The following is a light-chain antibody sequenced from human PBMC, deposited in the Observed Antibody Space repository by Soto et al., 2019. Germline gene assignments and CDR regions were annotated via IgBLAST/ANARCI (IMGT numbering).Light chain of an antibody. V-gene: IGLV2-14*01. CDR2: EVT. J-gene: IGLJ2*01. CDR1: SSDVGAYNY. Sequence: QSALTQPASVSASPGQSITISCTGTSSDVGAYNYVSWYQQHPGKAPNLMIYEVTNRPSGVSNRFSGSKSGNTASLTISGLQTEDEGDYCCASYTTTKTWIFGGGTKLTVL. CDR3: ASYTTTKTWI.